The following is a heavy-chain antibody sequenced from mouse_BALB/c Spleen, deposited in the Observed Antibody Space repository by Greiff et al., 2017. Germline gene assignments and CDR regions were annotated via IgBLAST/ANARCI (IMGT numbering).Heavy chain of an antibody. CDR1: GFTFNTYA. J-gene: IGHJ2*01. D-gene: IGHD1-1*02. CDR2: IRSKSNNYAT. CDR3: VRQYYALDY. V-gene: IGHV10-1*02. Sequence: EVKLMESGGGLVQPKGSLKLSCAASGFTFNTYAMNWVRQAPGKGLEWVARIRSKSNNYATYYADSVKDRFTISRDDSQSMLYLQMNNLKTEDTAMYYCVRQYYALDYWGQGTTLTVSS.